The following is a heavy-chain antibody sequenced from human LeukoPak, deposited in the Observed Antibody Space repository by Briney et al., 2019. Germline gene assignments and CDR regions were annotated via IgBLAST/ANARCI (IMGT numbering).Heavy chain of an antibody. CDR2: ISYDGSNK. CDR3: ARDQYVVRGVIITPHFDH. CDR1: RFTFSSYT. Sequence: GRSLRLSCAASRFTFSSYTMHWVRQAPGKGLEWVSLISYDGSNKYYADSVKGRFTIYRDNSKNTLYLQMNSLRAEDTAVYYCARDQYVVRGVIITPHFDHWGQGTLVTVSS. D-gene: IGHD3-10*01. V-gene: IGHV3-30*04. J-gene: IGHJ4*02.